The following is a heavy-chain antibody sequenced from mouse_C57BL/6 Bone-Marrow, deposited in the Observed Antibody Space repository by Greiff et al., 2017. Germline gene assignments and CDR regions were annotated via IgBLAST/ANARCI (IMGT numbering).Heavy chain of an antibody. D-gene: IGHD1-2*01. CDR3: ARHHYYGRGWYFDV. V-gene: IGHV5-12*01. CDR2: ISNGGGST. J-gene: IGHJ1*03. CDR1: GFTFSDYY. Sequence: EVKLMESGGGLVQPGGSLKLSCAASGFTFSDYYMYWVRQTPEKRLEWVAYISNGGGSTYYPDTVKGRFTISRDNAKNTLYLQMSRLKSEDTAMYYCARHHYYGRGWYFDVWGTGTTVTVSS.